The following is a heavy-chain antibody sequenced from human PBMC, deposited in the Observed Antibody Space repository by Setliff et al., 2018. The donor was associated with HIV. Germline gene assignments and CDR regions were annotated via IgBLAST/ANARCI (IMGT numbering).Heavy chain of an antibody. D-gene: IGHD3-10*01. Sequence: ASVKVSCKASGYTFTSYVMHWVRQAPGQRLEWMGWINAGNGNTKYSQKFQGRVTFTRDTSASTAYMELSSLRSEDTAVHYCAREGKFRYYYYMDVWGKGTTVTVSS. CDR3: AREGKFRYYYYMDV. J-gene: IGHJ6*03. V-gene: IGHV1-3*01. CDR2: INAGNGNT. CDR1: GYTFTSYV.